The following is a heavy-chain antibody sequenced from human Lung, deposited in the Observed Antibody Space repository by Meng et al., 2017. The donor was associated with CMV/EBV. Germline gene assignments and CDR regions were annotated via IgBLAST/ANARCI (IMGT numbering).Heavy chain of an antibody. D-gene: IGHD6-6*01. CDR2: IYYSGST. J-gene: IGHJ4*02. CDR3: AKQSIAARSDY. Sequence: SETLSLXCTVSGGSISSSSYYWGWIRQPPGKGLEWIGSIYYSGSTYYNPSLKSRVTISVDTSKNQFSLKLSSVTAADTAVYYCAKQSIAARSDYWGQGTXVTVSS. V-gene: IGHV4-39*01. CDR1: GGSISSSSYY.